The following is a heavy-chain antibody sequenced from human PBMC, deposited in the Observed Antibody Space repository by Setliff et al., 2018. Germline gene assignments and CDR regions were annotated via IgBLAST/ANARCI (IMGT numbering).Heavy chain of an antibody. CDR3: ARDRSYYASGSFTKWFDY. J-gene: IGHJ4*02. CDR1: DGSLSTYY. V-gene: IGHV4-39*07. CDR2: IYHSGST. Sequence: PSETLSLTCTVSDGSLSTYYWGWIRQPPGKGLEWIGSIYHSGSTYYNPSLRSRVTMSVDTSKNQFSLKLNSVTAADTATYYCARDRSYYASGSFTKWFDYWGQGALVTVSS. D-gene: IGHD3-10*01.